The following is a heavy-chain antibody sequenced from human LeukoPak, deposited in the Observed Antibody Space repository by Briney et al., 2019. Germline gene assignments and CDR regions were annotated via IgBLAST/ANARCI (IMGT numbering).Heavy chain of an antibody. V-gene: IGHV4-61*05. Sequence: SETLSLTCTVSGGSISSSSAYWSWIRQPPGKGLEWIGYIYYSGSTNYSPSLKSRVTISVDTSKNQFSLKLTSVTAADAAVYYCARHVQDTTMVTPLYYFDYWGQGTLVTVSP. D-gene: IGHD5-18*01. CDR2: IYYSGST. CDR1: GGSISSSSAY. CDR3: ARHVQDTTMVTPLYYFDY. J-gene: IGHJ4*02.